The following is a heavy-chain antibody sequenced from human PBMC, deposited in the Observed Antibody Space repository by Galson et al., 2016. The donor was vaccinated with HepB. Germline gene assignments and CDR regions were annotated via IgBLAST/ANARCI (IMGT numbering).Heavy chain of an antibody. CDR3: AKRNEYCPPAGCSVDY. CDR2: DSMDGRRK. J-gene: IGHJ4*02. D-gene: IGHD2/OR15-2a*01. Sequence: SLRLSCAASGFTFSNRGMHWVRQAPGKGLEWVAADSMDGRRKFYADSVKGRFTISRDNSNNMLFLQMNSLEADDTAVYYCAKRNEYCPPAGCSVDYWGQGTLVTVSS. CDR1: GFTFSNRG. V-gene: IGHV3-30*18.